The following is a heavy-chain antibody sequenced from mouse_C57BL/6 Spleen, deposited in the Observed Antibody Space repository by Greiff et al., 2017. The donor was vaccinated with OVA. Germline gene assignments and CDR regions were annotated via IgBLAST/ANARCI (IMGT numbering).Heavy chain of an antibody. CDR1: GFSFNTYA. CDR2: IRSKSNNYAT. Sequence: EVKLVESGGGLVQPKGSLKLSCAASGFSFNTYAMNWVRQAPGKGLEWVARIRSKSNNYATYYADSVKDRFTISRDDSESMLYLQMNNLKTEDTAMYYCVRPYGNYEEFAYWGQGTLVTVSA. CDR3: VRPYGNYEEFAY. V-gene: IGHV10-1*01. J-gene: IGHJ3*01. D-gene: IGHD2-1*01.